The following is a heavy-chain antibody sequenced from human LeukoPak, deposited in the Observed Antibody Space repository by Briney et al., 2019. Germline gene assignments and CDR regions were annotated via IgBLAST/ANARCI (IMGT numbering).Heavy chain of an antibody. CDR1: GYTFTSHA. J-gene: IGHJ6*02. CDR2: INGATGNT. D-gene: IGHD3-22*01. V-gene: IGHV1-3*01. CDR3: ARSIMIVPNTSYYYYYMDV. Sequence: ASVKVSCKASGYTFTSHALHWVRQAPGESLEWMAWINGATGNTEYSQKFQARVTITRDTSASTAYMELSSLRSEDTAVYYCARSIMIVPNTSYYYYYMDVWGQGTTVTVSS.